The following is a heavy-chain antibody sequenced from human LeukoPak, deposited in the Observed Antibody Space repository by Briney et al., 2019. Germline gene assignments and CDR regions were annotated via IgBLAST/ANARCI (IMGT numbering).Heavy chain of an antibody. CDR1: GFTVSSNY. J-gene: IGHJ4*02. CDR3: ASGFYSGSYGLLFV. D-gene: IGHD1-26*01. V-gene: IGHV3-66*01. CDR2: IYSGGST. Sequence: GGSLRLSCAASGFTVSSNYMSWVRQAPGKGLEWVSVIYSGGSTYYADSVKGRFTISRDNSKNTLYLQMNSLRAEDTAVYYCASGFYSGSYGLLFVWGQGTLVTVSS.